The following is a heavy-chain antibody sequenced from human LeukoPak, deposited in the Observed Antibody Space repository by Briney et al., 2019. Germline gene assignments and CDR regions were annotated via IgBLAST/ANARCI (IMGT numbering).Heavy chain of an antibody. D-gene: IGHD3-10*01. CDR2: IYSGGST. Sequence: PGGSLRLSCAASGFTFSSNYMSWVRQAPGKGLEWVSVIYSGGSTYYADSVKGRFTISRDNSKNTLYLQMNSLRAEDTAVYYCAREWSREFYFDYWGQGTLVTVSS. CDR3: AREWSREFYFDY. J-gene: IGHJ4*02. V-gene: IGHV3-66*01. CDR1: GFTFSSNY.